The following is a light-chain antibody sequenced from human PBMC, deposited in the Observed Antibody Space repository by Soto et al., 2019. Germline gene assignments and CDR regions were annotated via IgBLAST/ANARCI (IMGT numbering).Light chain of an antibody. CDR2: GAS. CDR1: QTVSSTY. Sequence: EIVLTQSPGTLSLSPGERATLSCRASQTVSSTYLAWYQQKPGQAPRLLIYGASNRATGIPDRFRGSGSGTDFTLTISRLEPEDFAVYYCQQYGNSPRLTFGGGTKVEIK. J-gene: IGKJ4*01. V-gene: IGKV3-20*01. CDR3: QQYGNSPRLT.